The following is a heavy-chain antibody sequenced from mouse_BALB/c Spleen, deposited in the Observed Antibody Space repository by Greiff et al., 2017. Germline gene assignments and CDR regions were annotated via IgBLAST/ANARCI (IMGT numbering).Heavy chain of an antibody. CDR1: GYSFTSYW. D-gene: IGHD1-1*01. CDR2: IYPGNSDT. V-gene: IGHV1-5*01. Sequence: EVQLQQSGTVLARPGASVKMSCKASGYSFTSYWMHWVKQRPGQGLEWIGAIYPGNSDTSYNQKFKGKAKLTAVTSASTAYMELSSLTNEDSAVYYCTRVPYGSPWYFDVWGAGTTVTVSS. CDR3: TRVPYGSPWYFDV. J-gene: IGHJ1*01.